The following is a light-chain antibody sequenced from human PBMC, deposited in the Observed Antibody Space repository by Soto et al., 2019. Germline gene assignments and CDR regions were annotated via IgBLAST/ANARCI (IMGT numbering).Light chain of an antibody. CDR3: SSYTSSSTPVV. CDR1: SSDFGGYNY. J-gene: IGLJ2*01. CDR2: DVS. Sequence: QSALTQPASVSGSPGQWITLSCTGTSSDFGGYNYVSWYQQHPGKAPKLMIYDVSNRPSGVSNRFSGSKAGNTASLTISGLQAEDEADYYCSSYTSSSTPVVFGGGTKLTVL. V-gene: IGLV2-14*01.